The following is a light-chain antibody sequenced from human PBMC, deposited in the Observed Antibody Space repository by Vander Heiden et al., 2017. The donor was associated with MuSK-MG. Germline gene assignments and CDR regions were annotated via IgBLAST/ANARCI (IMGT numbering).Light chain of an antibody. CDR3: QQDDNLPYT. CDR2: DAS. CDR1: QDITNS. Sequence: RVTITCQASQDITNSLNWYQQKPGKAPKLLIYDASNLGTGVPSRFSGSESGTDFTFTISSLQPEDFATYFCQQDDNLPYTFGQGTTLEVK. V-gene: IGKV1-33*01. J-gene: IGKJ2*01.